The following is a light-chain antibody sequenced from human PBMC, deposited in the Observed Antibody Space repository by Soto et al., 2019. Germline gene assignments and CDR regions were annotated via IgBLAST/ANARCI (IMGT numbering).Light chain of an antibody. CDR2: GTS. CDR1: HRVSSY. J-gene: IGKJ4*01. V-gene: IGKV3-20*01. CDR3: QQYESSPLT. Sequence: EIVLTQSPGTLSLSPGERATLYCRASHRVSSYLAWYQQKPGQAPRLLIYGTSTRATGIPARFTGGGSGTDFTLTVTRLEPEDSAVYYCQQYESSPLTFGGGTKVDIK.